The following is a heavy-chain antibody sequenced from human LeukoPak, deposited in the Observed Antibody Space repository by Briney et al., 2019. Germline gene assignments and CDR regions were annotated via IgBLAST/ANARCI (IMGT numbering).Heavy chain of an antibody. CDR3: ARDFPSKPRYRWLLASVDFDY. V-gene: IGHV3-48*03. CDR1: GFTFSSYE. CDR2: ISSSGSTI. J-gene: IGHJ4*02. Sequence: GGSLRLSCAASGFTFSSYEMNWVRQAPGKGLEWVSYISSSGSTIYYADSVKGRFTISRDNAKKSLYLQMNSLRAEDTAVYYCARDFPSKPRYRWLLASVDFDYWGQGTLVSVSS. D-gene: IGHD3-22*01.